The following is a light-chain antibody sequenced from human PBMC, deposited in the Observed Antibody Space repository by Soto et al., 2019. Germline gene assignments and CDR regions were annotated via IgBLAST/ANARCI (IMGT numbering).Light chain of an antibody. CDR2: KAS. V-gene: IGKV1-5*03. CDR1: QSISSW. J-gene: IGKJ1*01. CDR3: QHFNSYPWT. Sequence: IQMTQSPSTLSSSVGDRVTITCRASQSISSWLAWYQQKPGKAPKLLINKASSLESGVPSRFRGSGSGTEFTLTISSLKPDDFETYYCQHFNSYPWTFGQGTKVDIK.